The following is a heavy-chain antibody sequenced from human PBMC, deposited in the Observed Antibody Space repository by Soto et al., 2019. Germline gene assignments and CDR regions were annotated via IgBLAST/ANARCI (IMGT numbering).Heavy chain of an antibody. J-gene: IGHJ5*02. D-gene: IGHD3-10*01. Sequence: QVQLVESGGGVVQPGRSLRLSCAASGFTFSSYAMHWVRQAPGKGLGWVAVISYDGSNKYYADSVKGRFTISRDNSKNTLYLQMNSMKAEDTAVYYCASLGNTYYYGSGSFRNWLDPWGQGTLVTVSS. CDR3: ASLGNTYYYGSGSFRNWLDP. V-gene: IGHV3-30-3*01. CDR2: ISYDGSNK. CDR1: GFTFSSYA.